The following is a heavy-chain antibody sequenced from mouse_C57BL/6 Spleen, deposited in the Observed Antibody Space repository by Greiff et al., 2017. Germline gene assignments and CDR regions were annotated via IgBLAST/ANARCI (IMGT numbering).Heavy chain of an antibody. V-gene: IGHV1-81*01. J-gene: IGHJ3*01. Sequence: VQGVESGAELARPGASVKLSCKASGYTFTSYGISWVKQRTGQGLEWIGEIYPRSGNTYYNEKFKGKATLTADKSSSTAYMELRSLTSEDSAVYFCARNDHDGFAYWGQGTLVTVSA. CDR3: ARNDHDGFAY. CDR2: IYPRSGNT. CDR1: GYTFTSYG. D-gene: IGHD2-4*01.